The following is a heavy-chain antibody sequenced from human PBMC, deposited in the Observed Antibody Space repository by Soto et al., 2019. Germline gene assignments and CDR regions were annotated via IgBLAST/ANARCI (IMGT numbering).Heavy chain of an antibody. J-gene: IGHJ4*02. D-gene: IGHD1-1*01. Sequence: GGSLRLSCAASGFIFSSHWMHWVRQAPGKGLVGVSHIGPDGSDIWEAASVQGRFTISRDNSRNRLYLQMNSLRDEDTAIYYCVRDNNWSFDYWGQGILVTVSS. CDR1: GFIFSSHW. V-gene: IGHV3-74*01. CDR2: IGPDGSDI. CDR3: VRDNNWSFDY.